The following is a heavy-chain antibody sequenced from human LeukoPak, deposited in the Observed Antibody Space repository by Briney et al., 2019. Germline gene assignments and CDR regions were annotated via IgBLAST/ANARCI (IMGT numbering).Heavy chain of an antibody. CDR3: ARGGLELDY. D-gene: IGHD1-7*01. CDR2: IYHSGST. CDR1: GGSISSGGYS. V-gene: IGHV4-30-2*01. Sequence: SETLSLTCAVSGGSISSGGYSWSWIRQPPGKGLEWIGYIYHSGSTYYNPSLKSRVTISVDRSKNQFPLKPNSVTAADTAVYYCARGGLELDYWGQGTLVTVSS. J-gene: IGHJ4*02.